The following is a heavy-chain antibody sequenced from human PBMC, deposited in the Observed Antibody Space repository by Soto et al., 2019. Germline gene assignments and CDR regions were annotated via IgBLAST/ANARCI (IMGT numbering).Heavy chain of an antibody. D-gene: IGHD3-10*01. V-gene: IGHV1-8*01. CDR2: MNPNSGNT. J-gene: IGHJ4*01. Sequence: ASVKVSCKASGYTFTSFDIQWVRQATGQGLEWMGWMNPNSGNTGYAQKFQGRVTMTRDTSITTAYMELRSLRSADTAVYYCARHVVESLSFGERVHHFDYWGHGTLVTVSS. CDR1: GYTFTSFD. CDR3: ARHVVESLSFGERVHHFDY.